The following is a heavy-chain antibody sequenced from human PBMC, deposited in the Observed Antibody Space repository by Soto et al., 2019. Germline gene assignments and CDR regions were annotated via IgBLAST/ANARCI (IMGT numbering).Heavy chain of an antibody. CDR3: SIVTAYGMDV. D-gene: IGHD2-15*01. V-gene: IGHV1-69*01. CDR2: INPVYGTP. J-gene: IGHJ6*02. Sequence: QVQLEQSGAEVKKPGSSLKVSCKATGGTFSNYAISWVRQAPGQGLEWMAVINPVYGTPSYAQRFQDSVTIIADESTTTAYMEVHSLRSEDTAIYYCSIVTAYGMDVWGPGTTVIVSS. CDR1: GGTFSNYA.